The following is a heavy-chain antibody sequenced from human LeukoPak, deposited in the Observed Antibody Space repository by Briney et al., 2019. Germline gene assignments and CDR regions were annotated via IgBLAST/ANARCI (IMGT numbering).Heavy chain of an antibody. Sequence: GGSLRLSCAASGFTFGSYAMSWVRQAPGKGLEWFSGISTSGGTTSYAESVKGRFTVSRDNPRNTLYMEMNSLRDEDTAVYYCAVMHRYYDGSGYWVQWGQGTLVTVSS. CDR3: AVMHRYYDGSGYWVQ. V-gene: IGHV3-23*01. CDR1: GFTFGSYA. D-gene: IGHD3-22*01. J-gene: IGHJ4*02. CDR2: ISTSGGTT.